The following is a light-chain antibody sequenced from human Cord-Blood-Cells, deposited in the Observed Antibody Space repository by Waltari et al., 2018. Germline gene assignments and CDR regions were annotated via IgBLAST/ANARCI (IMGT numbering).Light chain of an antibody. CDR3: QQYNNWAPYS. J-gene: IGKJ2*03. Sequence: EIVMTQSPATMSVSPGERANLSCRASQSVSSNLDWYQQKPGQAPRLLIYGASTRATGIPARFSGSGSGTEFTLTISSLQSEDFAVYYCQQYNNWAPYSFGQGTKLEIK. V-gene: IGKV3-15*01. CDR1: QSVSSN. CDR2: GAS.